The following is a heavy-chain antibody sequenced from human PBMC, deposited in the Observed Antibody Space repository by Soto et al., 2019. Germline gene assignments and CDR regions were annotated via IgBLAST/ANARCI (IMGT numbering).Heavy chain of an antibody. V-gene: IGHV4-59*01. Sequence: SEPLSLTCTVSGDSISTYYWSWIRQPPGKGLQWIGYIFYSGGTAYNPSLKSRVTMSLDMSKKQISLKLSSVTTADTATYFCARLQLVQKVIGYWGQGTLVTVSS. CDR1: GDSISTYY. D-gene: IGHD1-1*01. CDR2: IFYSGGT. J-gene: IGHJ4*02. CDR3: ARLQLVQKVIGY.